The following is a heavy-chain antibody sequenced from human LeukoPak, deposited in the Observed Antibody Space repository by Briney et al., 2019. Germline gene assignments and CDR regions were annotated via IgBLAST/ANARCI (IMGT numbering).Heavy chain of an antibody. CDR2: IYYSGTT. CDR1: GGSISRYY. D-gene: IGHD6-19*01. V-gene: IGHV4-59*01. CDR3: AREGSSGWYNY. J-gene: IGHJ4*02. Sequence: SETLSLTCTVSGGSISRYYWSWIRQPPGKGLEWIGYIYYSGTTNYNPSLKSRVTISVDTSKNQFSLKLSSVTAADTAVYYCAREGSSGWYNYWGQGTQVTVSS.